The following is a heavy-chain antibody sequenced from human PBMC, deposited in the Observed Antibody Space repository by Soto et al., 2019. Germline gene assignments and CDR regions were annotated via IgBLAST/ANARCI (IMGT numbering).Heavy chain of an antibody. CDR1: GGTLSDYA. J-gene: IGHJ6*02. Sequence: QVQLVQSGAEVQTPGSSVKVSCKASGGTLSDYAISWVRQAPGQGLEWMGGIMPTVDSANYAQNFQGRLTISADESTSTAKLELSSLRSDDTAVYYCAVAAVREIMAQESSGMAVWGQGTTVIVSS. CDR2: IMPTVDSA. CDR3: AVAAVREIMAQESSGMAV. D-gene: IGHD3-10*01. V-gene: IGHV1-69*01.